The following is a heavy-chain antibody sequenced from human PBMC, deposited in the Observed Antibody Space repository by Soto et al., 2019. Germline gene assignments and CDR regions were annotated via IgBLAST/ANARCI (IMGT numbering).Heavy chain of an antibody. V-gene: IGHV3-48*01. J-gene: IGHJ4*02. Sequence: EVQLVESGGGLVQPGGSLRLSCAASGFTFSSYSMNWVRQAPGKGLEWVSYISSSSSTIYYADSVKGRVTISRDNAKNSRYLPMNSLRAEDTAVYYCARDLTIFGDNCWGQGTLVTVSS. D-gene: IGHD3-3*01. CDR3: ARDLTIFGDNC. CDR1: GFTFSSYS. CDR2: ISSSSSTI.